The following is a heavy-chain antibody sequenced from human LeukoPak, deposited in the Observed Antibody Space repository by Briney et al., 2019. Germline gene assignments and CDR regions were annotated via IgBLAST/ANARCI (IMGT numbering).Heavy chain of an antibody. D-gene: IGHD1-26*01. Sequence: SETLSLTCAVYGGSFSGYYWSWLRQPPGKGLEWIGEINHSGSTNYNPSLKSRVTISVDTSKNQFSLKLSSVTAADTAVYYCARLGVKRSGQSYYYYGMDVWGQGTTVTVSS. CDR1: GGSFSGYY. V-gene: IGHV4-34*01. J-gene: IGHJ6*02. CDR3: ARLGVKRSGQSYYYYGMDV. CDR2: INHSGST.